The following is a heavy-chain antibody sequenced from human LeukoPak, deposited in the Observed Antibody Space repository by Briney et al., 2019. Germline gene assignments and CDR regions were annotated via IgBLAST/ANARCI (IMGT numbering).Heavy chain of an antibody. CDR3: ARDRGRNSGNNYDSSGYYDY. J-gene: IGHJ4*02. V-gene: IGHV1-18*01. CDR2: ISAYNGNT. Sequence: GASVNVSCKASGYTFTSYGISWARQAPGQGLEWMGWISAYNGNTNYAQKFQGRVTMTTETSTSTAYMELRSLRSDDTAVYYCARDRGRNSGNNYDSSGYYDYWGQGTLVTVSS. CDR1: GYTFTSYG. D-gene: IGHD3-22*01.